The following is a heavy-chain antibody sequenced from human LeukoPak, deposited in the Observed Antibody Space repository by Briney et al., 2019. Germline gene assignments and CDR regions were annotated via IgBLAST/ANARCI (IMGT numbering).Heavy chain of an antibody. D-gene: IGHD6-13*01. CDR3: GLYSSSWRSNDY. CDR2: ITPIFGTA. Sequence: SVKVSCKASGGTSSSYAISWVRQAPGQGLEWMGGITPIFGTANYAQKFQGRVTITADKSTSTAYMELSSLRSEDTAVYYCGLYSSSWRSNDYWGQGTLVTVSS. V-gene: IGHV1-69*06. CDR1: GGTSSSYA. J-gene: IGHJ4*02.